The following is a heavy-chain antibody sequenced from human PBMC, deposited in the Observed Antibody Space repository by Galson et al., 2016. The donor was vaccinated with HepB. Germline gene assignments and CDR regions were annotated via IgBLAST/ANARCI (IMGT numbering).Heavy chain of an antibody. CDR1: GFNFSDSY. CDR2: INYDSRYR. J-gene: IGHJ3*02. CDR3: ARDGRGRFGEIHAYDI. D-gene: IGHD3-10*01. V-gene: IGHV3-11*05. Sequence: SLRLSCAASGFNFSDSYMAWIRQAPGRGPEWVSYINYDSRYRDYAESVKGRFTISRDNAKNSLDLRMNSLRVGDTALYYCARDGRGRFGEIHAYDIWGQGTMVTVSS.